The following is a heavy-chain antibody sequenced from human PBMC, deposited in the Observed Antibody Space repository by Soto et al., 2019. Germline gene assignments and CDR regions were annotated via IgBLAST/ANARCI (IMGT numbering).Heavy chain of an antibody. Sequence: QLQLQESGSGLVKPSQTLSLTCTVSGGSIRTGGYSWSWIRQPPGKGLEWIGNTYHSGNPYYNPSLKSGVTISVDGSKNQFSLKLSSVTAADTAVYYCARGDYGDYGGYFDHWGQGSLVTVSS. CDR2: TYHSGNP. CDR1: GGSIRTGGYS. D-gene: IGHD4-17*01. J-gene: IGHJ4*02. CDR3: ARGDYGDYGGYFDH. V-gene: IGHV4-30-2*01.